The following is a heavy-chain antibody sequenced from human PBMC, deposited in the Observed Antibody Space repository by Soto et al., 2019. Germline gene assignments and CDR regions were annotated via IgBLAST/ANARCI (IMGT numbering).Heavy chain of an antibody. J-gene: IGHJ4*02. Sequence: SGPTLVNPTQTLTLTCTFSGFSLSTSGVGVGWIRQPPGKALEWLALIYWNDDKRYSPSLKSRLTITKDISKNQVVLTMTNIDPVDTATYYCAHKLLYAESSSWSNFDYWGQGTLVTVSS. V-gene: IGHV2-5*01. D-gene: IGHD6-13*01. CDR1: GFSLSTSGVG. CDR2: IYWNDDK. CDR3: AHKLLYAESSSWSNFDY.